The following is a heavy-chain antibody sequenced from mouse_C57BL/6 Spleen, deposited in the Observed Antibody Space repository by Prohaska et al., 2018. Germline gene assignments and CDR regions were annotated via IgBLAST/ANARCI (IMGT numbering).Heavy chain of an antibody. D-gene: IGHD4-1*02. CDR3: ARRPTGTGYWYFDV. Sequence: QVQLQQPGAELVMPGASVKLSCKASGYTFTSYWMHWVKQRPGQGLEWIGEIDPSDSYTNYNQKFKGKATLTVDKSSSTAYMQLSSLTSEDSAVYYCARRPTGTGYWYFDVWGTGTTVTVSS. CDR1: GYTFTSYW. CDR2: IDPSDSYT. J-gene: IGHJ1*03. V-gene: IGHV1-69*01.